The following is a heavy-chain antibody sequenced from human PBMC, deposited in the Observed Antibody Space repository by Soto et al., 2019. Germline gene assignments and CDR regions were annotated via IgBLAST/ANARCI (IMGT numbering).Heavy chain of an antibody. CDR2: ISAYNGNT. CDR3: SREGYCSCGSCYFDYYYYMDV. V-gene: IGHV1-18*01. J-gene: IGHJ6*03. Sequence: ASVKVSCKASGYTFTSYGISWERQPPGQGLERMGWISAYNGNTNYAQKLQGRVTMTTDTSTSTAYTDLGSLRCDVTVVYYCSREGYCSCGSCYFDYYYYMDVWGKGSTVTVSS. D-gene: IGHD2-15*01. CDR1: GYTFTSYG.